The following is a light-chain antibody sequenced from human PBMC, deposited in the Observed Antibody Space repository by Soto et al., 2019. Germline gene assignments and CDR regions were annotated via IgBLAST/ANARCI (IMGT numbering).Light chain of an antibody. V-gene: IGKV3-11*01. Sequence: EIAMTQSPATLSVSPGGRATLSCRASQSISDTLAWYHQKPGQAPRLLIHGASSRATGIPDRFSGSGSGTDFTLTISSLEPEDFEVYYCKQRSNWPWTFGQGTKVDIK. CDR3: KQRSNWPWT. CDR1: QSISDT. J-gene: IGKJ1*01. CDR2: GAS.